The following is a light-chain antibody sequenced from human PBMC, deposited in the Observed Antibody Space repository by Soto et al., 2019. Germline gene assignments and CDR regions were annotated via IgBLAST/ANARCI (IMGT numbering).Light chain of an antibody. CDR3: HQYGTLPYA. V-gene: IGKV3-20*01. CDR2: GAS. J-gene: IGKJ2*01. CDR1: QRVSSNY. Sequence: IALTRSPGTLSLSPGERATLSCRASQRVSSNYVAWYQHKPGQAPRLLIHGASIRATGIPDRFSGRGSGTDFTLTISRLEPEDFAVYYCHQYGTLPYAFGQGTKLQIK.